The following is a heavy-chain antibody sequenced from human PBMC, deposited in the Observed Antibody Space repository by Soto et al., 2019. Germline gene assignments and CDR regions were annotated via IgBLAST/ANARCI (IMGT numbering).Heavy chain of an antibody. CDR1: GFTFSSYA. J-gene: IGHJ4*02. CDR2: ISYDGSNK. V-gene: IGHV3-30-3*01. D-gene: IGHD6-13*01. CDR3: ARNSSLDY. Sequence: GGSLRLSCAASGFTFSSYAMHWVRQAPGKGLEWVAVISYDGSNKYYADSVKGRFTISRDNAKNTLYLQMNSLRAEDTAVYYCARNSSLDYWGQGTLVTVSS.